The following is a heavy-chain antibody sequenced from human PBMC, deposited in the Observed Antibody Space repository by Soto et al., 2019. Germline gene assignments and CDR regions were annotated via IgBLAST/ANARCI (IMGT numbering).Heavy chain of an antibody. CDR3: VGSPGGLGWFDP. Sequence: SETLSLTCTVSGGSISSTTYYWGWMRQPPGKGLEWIASFFIGGNTYYNPSLRSRVTISVDTPKNQFSLKLSSVTAADTAVYFCVGSPGGLGWFDPWGLGILVTVSS. D-gene: IGHD6-19*01. J-gene: IGHJ5*02. V-gene: IGHV4-39*01. CDR1: GGSISSTTYY. CDR2: FFIGGNT.